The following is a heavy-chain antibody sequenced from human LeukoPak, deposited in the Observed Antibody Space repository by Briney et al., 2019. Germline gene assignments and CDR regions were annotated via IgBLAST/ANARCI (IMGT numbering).Heavy chain of an antibody. CDR1: GFTFSSYS. Sequence: KPGGSLRLSCAASGFTFSSYSMNWVRQAPGKGLEWVAYISSSESHIYYADSVKGRFTISRDNAKNSLYLQMNSLRVEDTAVYYCARAPTVLVGYCSSSSCQADYWGQGTLVTVSS. V-gene: IGHV3-21*01. CDR2: ISSSESHI. CDR3: ARAPTVLVGYCSSSSCQADY. D-gene: IGHD2-2*01. J-gene: IGHJ4*02.